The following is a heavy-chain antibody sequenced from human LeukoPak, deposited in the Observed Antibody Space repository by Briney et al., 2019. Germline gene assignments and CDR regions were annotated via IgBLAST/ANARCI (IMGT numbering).Heavy chain of an antibody. V-gene: IGHV4-59*01. CDR1: XXXXXXXX. CDR2: XXYSGST. CDR3: ARHIVVVSHRDYYYGMDV. D-gene: IGHD2-21*01. J-gene: IGHJ6*02. Sequence: TXXLTCTVSXXXXXXXXWSXIXQPPXXGXXXXXXXXYSGSTNYNPSLKSRVTISVDTSKNQFSLKLSSVTAADTAVYYCARHIVVVSHRDYYYGMDVWGQGTTVTVSS.